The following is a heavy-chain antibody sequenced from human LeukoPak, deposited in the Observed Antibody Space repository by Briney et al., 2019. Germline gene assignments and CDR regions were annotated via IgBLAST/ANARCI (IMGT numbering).Heavy chain of an antibody. Sequence: PSETLSLTCTVSGCSISSYYWSWIRQPPGKGLEWIGYIYYIGSTNYNPSLKSRVTISVDTSKNQFSLRLSSVTAADTSVYYCARGRNYYDSSRYYYEGDAFDIWGQETMVTVSS. CDR2: IYYIGST. V-gene: IGHV4-59*01. CDR1: GCSISSYY. J-gene: IGHJ3*02. CDR3: ARGRNYYDSSRYYYEGDAFDI. D-gene: IGHD3-22*01.